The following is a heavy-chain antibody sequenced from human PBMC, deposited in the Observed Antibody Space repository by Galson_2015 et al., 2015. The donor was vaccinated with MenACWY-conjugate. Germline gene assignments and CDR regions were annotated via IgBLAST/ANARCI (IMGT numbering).Heavy chain of an antibody. J-gene: IGHJ6*03. CDR3: ARGVVVPAAIRWRNPPKYYYYYMDV. CDR2: IFSNDEK. CDR1: GFSLSNARMG. D-gene: IGHD2-2*01. Sequence: PALVKPTQPLTLTCTVSGFSLSNARMGVSWIRQPPGKALEWLAHIFSNDEKSYSTSLKSRLTISKDTSKSQVVLTMTNMDPVDTATYYCARGVVVPAAIRWRNPPKYYYYYMDVWGKGTTVTVSS. V-gene: IGHV2-26*01.